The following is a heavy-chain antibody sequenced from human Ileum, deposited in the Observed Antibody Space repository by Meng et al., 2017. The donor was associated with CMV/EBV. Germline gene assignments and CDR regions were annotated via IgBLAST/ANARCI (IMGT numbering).Heavy chain of an antibody. D-gene: IGHD3-22*01. Sequence: GYKCTNKYIQWVRQAHGQEGEWMGWINCNTGSKKHAQKFQGRVTMTRDTSISTAYMEMSRLRSDDTAVHYCARSLDYHDSSGSNYWGQGTLVTVSS. CDR2: INCNTGSK. CDR1: GYKCTNKY. CDR3: ARSLDYHDSSGSNY. V-gene: IGHV1-2*02. J-gene: IGHJ4*02.